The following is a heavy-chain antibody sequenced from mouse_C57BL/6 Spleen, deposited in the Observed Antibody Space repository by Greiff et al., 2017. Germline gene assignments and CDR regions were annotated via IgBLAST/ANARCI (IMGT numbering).Heavy chain of an antibody. CDR2: ISSGGSYT. J-gene: IGHJ4*01. V-gene: IGHV5-6*01. Sequence: EVKLVESGGDLVKPGGSLKLSCAASGFTFSSYGMSWVRQTPDKRLEWVATISSGGSYTYYPDSVKGRFTISRDNAKNTLYLQMSSLKSEDTAMYYCARQPSITTVVAPYAMDYWGQGTSVTVSS. D-gene: IGHD1-1*01. CDR1: GFTFSSYG. CDR3: ARQPSITTVVAPYAMDY.